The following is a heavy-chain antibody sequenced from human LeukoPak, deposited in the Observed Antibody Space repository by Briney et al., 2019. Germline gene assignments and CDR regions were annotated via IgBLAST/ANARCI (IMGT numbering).Heavy chain of an antibody. CDR3: ARDAPPPFWSGYFDY. V-gene: IGHV3-21*01. CDR2: ISSSSSYI. J-gene: IGHJ4*02. Sequence: PGGSLRLSCAASGFTSSSYSINWVRQAPGTGLEWVSPISSSSSYIYYADSVKGRFTISRDNAKNSLYLQMNSLRAEDTAVYYCARDAPPPFWSGYFDYWGQGTLVTVSS. D-gene: IGHD3-3*01. CDR1: GFTSSSYS.